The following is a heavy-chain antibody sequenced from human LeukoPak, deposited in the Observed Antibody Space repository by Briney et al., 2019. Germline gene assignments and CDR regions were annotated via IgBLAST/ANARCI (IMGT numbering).Heavy chain of an antibody. CDR1: GGSISSSSYY. Sequence: SETLSLTCSISGGSISSSSYYWGWIRQPPGKGLEWIGTIYYSGITYYSPSLTSRVTISVDTSKHQFSLHLSSVTAADTAVYYCARLDYGDSAFDVWGQGTMVTVSS. D-gene: IGHD4-17*01. J-gene: IGHJ3*01. V-gene: IGHV4-39*01. CDR3: ARLDYGDSAFDV. CDR2: IYYSGIT.